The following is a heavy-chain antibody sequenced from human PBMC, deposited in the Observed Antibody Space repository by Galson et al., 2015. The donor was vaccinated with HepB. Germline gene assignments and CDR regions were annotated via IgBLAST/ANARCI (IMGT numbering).Heavy chain of an antibody. CDR2: IIPLLGRT. J-gene: IGHJ4*02. V-gene: IGHV1-69*10. CDR1: GGTFVSYV. CDR3: ARAVFRHFDWSLSPLDY. D-gene: IGHD3-9*01. Sequence: SVTVSCKASGGTFVSYVISWVRQAPGQGPEWMGGIIPLLGRTSYAQKFQGRVAFTADESTSTAFMEVSSLRSEDTAVYYCARAVFRHFDWSLSPLDYWGQGTLVTVSS.